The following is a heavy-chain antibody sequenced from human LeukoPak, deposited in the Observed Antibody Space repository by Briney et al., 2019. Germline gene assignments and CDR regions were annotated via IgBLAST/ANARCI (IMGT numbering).Heavy chain of an antibody. J-gene: IGHJ4*02. Sequence: SETLSLTCAVYGGSFSGYYWSWIRQPPGKGLEWIGEINHSGSTNYNPSLKSRVTISVDTSKNQFSLKLSSVTAADTAVYYCARRKYVLRPIDYWGQGTLVTVSS. CDR3: ARRKYVLRPIDY. CDR1: GGSFSGYY. V-gene: IGHV4-34*01. D-gene: IGHD3-3*01. CDR2: INHSGST.